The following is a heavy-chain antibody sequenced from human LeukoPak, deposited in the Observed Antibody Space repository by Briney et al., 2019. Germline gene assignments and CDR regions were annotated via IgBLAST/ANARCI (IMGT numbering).Heavy chain of an antibody. CDR3: ARGYCTTTSCREGHDY. J-gene: IGHJ4*02. CDR2: INPNSGGT. V-gene: IGHV1-2*02. Sequence: GSVKVSCKASKYTFTDYYMHWVRQAPGQGLEWMGWINPNSGGTNYAQKFQGRVTMTRDTSISTAYMELSSLRSDDTAVYYCARGYCTTTSCREGHDYWGQGTLVTVSS. CDR1: KYTFTDYY. D-gene: IGHD2-2*01.